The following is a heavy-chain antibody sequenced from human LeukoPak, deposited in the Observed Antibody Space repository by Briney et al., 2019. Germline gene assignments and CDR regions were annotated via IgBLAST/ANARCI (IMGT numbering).Heavy chain of an antibody. CDR2: INHSGST. CDR1: GGSFSGYY. Sequence: SETLSLTCGVYGGSFSGYYWSWVRQPPGKGLEWIGEINHSGSTNYNPSLKSRVNISVDTSKNQFSLKLSSVTAADTAVYYCARVGLAAAGLYYFDYWGQGTLVTVSS. V-gene: IGHV4-34*01. CDR3: ARVGLAAAGLYYFDY. J-gene: IGHJ4*02. D-gene: IGHD6-13*01.